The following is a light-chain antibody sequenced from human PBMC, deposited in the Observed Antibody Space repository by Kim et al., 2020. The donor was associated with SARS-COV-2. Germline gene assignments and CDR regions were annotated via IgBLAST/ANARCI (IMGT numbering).Light chain of an antibody. J-gene: IGLJ3*02. CDR2: DST. Sequence: GGTVTLSCASSTGPVTSGHFPYWFQQKPGHGPKTLIYDSTSKHSWTPARFSGSLLGGKAALTLSGAQPEDEADYYCWLSHSGVRVFGGGTQLTVL. CDR3: WLSHSGVRV. V-gene: IGLV7-46*01. CDR1: TGPVTSGHF.